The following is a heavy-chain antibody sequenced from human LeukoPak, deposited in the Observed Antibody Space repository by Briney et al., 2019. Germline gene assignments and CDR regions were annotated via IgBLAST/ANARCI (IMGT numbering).Heavy chain of an antibody. CDR2: IKSKTDGGTT. Sequence: KPGGSLRLSCAASGFTFSNAWMSWVRQAPGKGLEWVGRIKSKTDGGTTDYAAPVKGRFTISRDDSKNTLYLQMNSLRAEDTAVYYCAKDLEYYYGSGSYFWGQGTLVTVSS. V-gene: IGHV3-15*01. J-gene: IGHJ4*02. D-gene: IGHD3-10*01. CDR1: GFTFSNAW. CDR3: AKDLEYYYGSGSYF.